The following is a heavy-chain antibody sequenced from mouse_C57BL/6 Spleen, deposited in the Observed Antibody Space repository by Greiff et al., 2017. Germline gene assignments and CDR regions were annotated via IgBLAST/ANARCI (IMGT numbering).Heavy chain of an antibody. Sequence: VQLQQPGAELVKPGASVKLSCKASGYTFTSYWMQWVKQRPGQGLEWIGEIDPSDSYTNYNQKFKGKATLTVDTSSSTAYMQLSSLTSEDSAVYYCARWGNYGDYYAMDYWGQGTSVTVSS. J-gene: IGHJ4*01. CDR2: IDPSDSYT. D-gene: IGHD2-1*01. CDR3: ARWGNYGDYYAMDY. CDR1: GYTFTSYW. V-gene: IGHV1-50*01.